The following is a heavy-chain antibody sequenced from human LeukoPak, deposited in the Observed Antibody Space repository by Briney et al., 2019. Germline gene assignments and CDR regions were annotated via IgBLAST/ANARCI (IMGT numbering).Heavy chain of an antibody. CDR2: ISFDGSRN. CDR3: AKDLSVGTSGYYFTYFDY. CDR1: GFTFISYG. V-gene: IGHV3-30*18. D-gene: IGHD3-22*01. J-gene: IGHJ4*02. Sequence: GRSLRLSCAASGFTFISYGMHWVRQVPGKGLEWVAVISFDGSRNYYADSVKGRFTISRDNSKNTLDLQMNSLRAEDTAVYYCAKDLSVGTSGYYFTYFDYWGQGTLVTVSS.